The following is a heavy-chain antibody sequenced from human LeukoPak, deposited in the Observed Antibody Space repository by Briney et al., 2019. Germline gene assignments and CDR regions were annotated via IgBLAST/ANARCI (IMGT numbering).Heavy chain of an antibody. V-gene: IGHV4-59*08. J-gene: IGHJ4*02. CDR2: IYQFGNP. CDR1: GGSISGYY. CDR3: ARVYNYDNSGYGKDYFDY. Sequence: SETLSLTCTVSGGSISGYYWSWIRQPPGKGLEWIAYIYQFGNPNYNPSLKSRVTISLDTSKNQFSLKLSSVTAADTAVYHCARVYNYDNSGYGKDYFDYWGQGTLVTVSS. D-gene: IGHD3-22*01.